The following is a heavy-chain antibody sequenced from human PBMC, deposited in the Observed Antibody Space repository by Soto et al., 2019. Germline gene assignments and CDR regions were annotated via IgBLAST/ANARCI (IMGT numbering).Heavy chain of an antibody. Sequence: GGSLRLSCAASGFTFSSYAMSWVRQAPGKGLEWVSAISGSGGSTYYADSVKGRFTISRDNSKHTLYLQMNSLRAEDTAVYYCAKDRVIRIAVAGGAFDYWGQGTLVTVSS. D-gene: IGHD6-19*01. CDR2: ISGSGGST. V-gene: IGHV3-23*01. J-gene: IGHJ4*02. CDR1: GFTFSSYA. CDR3: AKDRVIRIAVAGGAFDY.